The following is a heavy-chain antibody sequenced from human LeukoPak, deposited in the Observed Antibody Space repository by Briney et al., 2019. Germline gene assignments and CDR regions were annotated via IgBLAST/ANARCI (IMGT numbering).Heavy chain of an antibody. CDR3: ARGPATFDY. Sequence: PGGFLRLSCAASGFTFSSSAMSWVRQAPGKGLEWVSTISGSDSSTYYADSVKGRFTISRDNSKNSLYLQMNSLRAEDTAVYYCARGPATFDYWGQGTLVTVSS. CDR2: ISGSDSST. J-gene: IGHJ4*02. CDR1: GFTFSSSA. D-gene: IGHD2-2*01. V-gene: IGHV3-23*01.